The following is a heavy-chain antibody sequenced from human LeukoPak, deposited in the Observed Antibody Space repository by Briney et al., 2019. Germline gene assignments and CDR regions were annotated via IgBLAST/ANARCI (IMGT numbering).Heavy chain of an antibody. D-gene: IGHD2-2*01. Sequence: SETLSLTCTVSGGSISSYYWSWIRQPPGKGLEWIGSIYYSGSTYYNPSLKSRVTISVDTSKNQFSLKLSSVTAADTAVYYCARAECSSTSCYHWYFDLWGRGTLVTVSS. CDR1: GGSISSYY. V-gene: IGHV4-59*12. CDR3: ARAECSSTSCYHWYFDL. J-gene: IGHJ2*01. CDR2: IYYSGST.